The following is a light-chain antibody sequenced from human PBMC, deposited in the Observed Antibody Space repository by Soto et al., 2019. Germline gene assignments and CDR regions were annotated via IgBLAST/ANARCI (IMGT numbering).Light chain of an antibody. Sequence: EIVLTQSPGTLSLSPGERATLSCRASQSVTSNYLAWYQQKPGQSPRLLISGASTRATGIPDRFRSSGSGTDFTLTISRLEPEDSAVYYCQQYGRSPLTFGGGTKVEIK. CDR3: QQYGRSPLT. CDR2: GAS. CDR1: QSVTSNY. V-gene: IGKV3-20*01. J-gene: IGKJ4*01.